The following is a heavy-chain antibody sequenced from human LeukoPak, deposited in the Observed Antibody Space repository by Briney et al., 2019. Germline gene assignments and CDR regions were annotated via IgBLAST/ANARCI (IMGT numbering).Heavy chain of an antibody. CDR2: ISYDGRNK. CDR3: ARDFSIASADYYFDY. CDR1: GFTFSSYP. Sequence: GRSLRLSCAASGFTFSSYPMHWVRQAPGKGLEWVAVISYDGRNKYHADSVKGRFTISRDNSKNTLYLQMNSLRAEDTAVYYCARDFSIASADYYFDYWGQGALVTVSP. J-gene: IGHJ4*02. V-gene: IGHV3-30*04. D-gene: IGHD6-13*01.